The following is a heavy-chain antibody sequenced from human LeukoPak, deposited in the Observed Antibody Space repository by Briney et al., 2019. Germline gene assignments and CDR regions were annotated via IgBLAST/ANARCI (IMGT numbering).Heavy chain of an antibody. CDR2: ISTSGST. V-gene: IGHV3-66*03. D-gene: IGHD3-3*01. J-gene: IGHJ5*02. Sequence: GGSLRLSCAASGFTVSSNYMSWVRQAPGKGLEWVSVISTSGSTYYADSVKGRFTISRDNSKNTLYLQMHSLRPEDTAVYYCAKDSYGFFVGHFDPWGQGTLVTVSS. CDR1: GFTVSSNY. CDR3: AKDSYGFFVGHFDP.